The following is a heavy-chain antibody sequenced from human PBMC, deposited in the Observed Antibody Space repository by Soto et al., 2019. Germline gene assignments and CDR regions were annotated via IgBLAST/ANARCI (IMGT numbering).Heavy chain of an antibody. V-gene: IGHV1-69*13. Sequence: SVKVSCKASGGTFSSYAISWVRQAPGQGLEWMGGIIPIFGTANYAQKFQGRVTITADESTSTAYMELSSLRSEDTAVYYCARDLADGGNNYYFSYWGQGTLVTVSS. CDR1: GGTFSSYA. CDR2: IIPIFGTA. CDR3: ARDLADGGNNYYFSY. J-gene: IGHJ4*02. D-gene: IGHD2-8*02.